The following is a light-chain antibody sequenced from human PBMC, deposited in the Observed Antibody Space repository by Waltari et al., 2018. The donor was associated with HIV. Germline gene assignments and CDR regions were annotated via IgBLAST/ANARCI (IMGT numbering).Light chain of an antibody. CDR3: CSYAGVDTPVV. CDR2: EVT. J-gene: IGLJ2*01. CDR1: SSDVGSYNL. Sequence: QSALTQPASMSGSPGQSITISCSGTSSDVGSYNLVSWYQQHPGKVPKLIIYEVTKRPSDVSNRFSVSKSGDTASLTISGLQPEDEADYYCCSYAGVDTPVVFGGGTKLTVL. V-gene: IGLV2-23*02.